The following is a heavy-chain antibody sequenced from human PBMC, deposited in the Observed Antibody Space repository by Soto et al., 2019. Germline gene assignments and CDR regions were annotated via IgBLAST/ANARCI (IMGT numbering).Heavy chain of an antibody. CDR3: ARGQNMITFGGVIGT. J-gene: IGHJ5*02. D-gene: IGHD3-16*02. CDR2: ISAYNGNT. V-gene: IGHV1-18*01. Sequence: ASVKVSCKASGYTFTSYGISWVRQAPGQGLEWMGWISAYNGNTNYAQKLQGRVTMTTDTSTSTAYMELRSLRSDDTAVYYCARGQNMITFGGVIGTWGQGTLVTVSS. CDR1: GYTFTSYG.